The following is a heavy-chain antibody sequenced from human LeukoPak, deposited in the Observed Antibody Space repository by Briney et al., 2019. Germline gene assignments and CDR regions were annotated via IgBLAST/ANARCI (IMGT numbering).Heavy chain of an antibody. CDR3: ARGGYSSGYHY. Sequence: ASVKVSCKASGYTSITYDISWVRQAPGQGLEWMGWISTSDGNTNLAQKLQGRVTMTTETSTSTAHMELRSLRSDDTAVYYCARGGYSSGYHYWGQGTLVTVSS. D-gene: IGHD6-19*01. CDR1: GYTSITYD. CDR2: ISTSDGNT. J-gene: IGHJ4*02. V-gene: IGHV1-18*01.